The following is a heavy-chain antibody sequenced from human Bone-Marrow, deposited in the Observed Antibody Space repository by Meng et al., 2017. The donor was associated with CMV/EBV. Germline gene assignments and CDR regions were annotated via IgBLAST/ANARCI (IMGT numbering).Heavy chain of an antibody. CDR2: INPNSGGT. CDR1: GYTFTGYY. D-gene: IGHD3-16*01. Sequence: ASVKVSCKASGYTFTGYYMHWARQAPGQGLEWMGWINPNSGGTNYAQKFQGRVTMTRDTPISTAYMELSRLTSDDTAVYYCARDPLGAGPHYYYAMDVWGQGTSVTVSS. V-gene: IGHV1-2*02. CDR3: ARDPLGAGPHYYYAMDV. J-gene: IGHJ6*02.